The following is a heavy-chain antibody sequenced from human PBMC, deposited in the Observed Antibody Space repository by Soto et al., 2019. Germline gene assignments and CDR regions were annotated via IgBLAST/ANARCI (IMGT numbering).Heavy chain of an antibody. CDR3: AKDGHFDWFGS. J-gene: IGHJ5*02. CDR2: ISGSGSNT. CDR1: GFTFSSYA. V-gene: IGHV3-23*01. D-gene: IGHD3-3*02. Sequence: GSLRLSCAASGFTFSSYAMSWVRQAPGKGLEWVSAISGSGSNTYYADPVKGRFTISRDNSKNTLYLQMNSLRVEDTAIYYCAKDGHFDWFGSWGQGIVVTVSS.